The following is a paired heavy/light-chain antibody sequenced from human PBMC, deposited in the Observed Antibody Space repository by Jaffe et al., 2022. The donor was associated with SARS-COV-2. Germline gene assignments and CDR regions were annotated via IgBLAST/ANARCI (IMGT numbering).Light chain of an antibody. CDR3: LQDYNYPYT. CDR1: QGIRND. V-gene: IGKV1-6*01. CDR2: DAS. J-gene: IGKJ2*01. Sequence: AIQMTQSPSSLSASVGDRVTITCRASQGIRNDLGWYQQKPGMAPKLLIYDASSLQSGVPSRFSGSGSGTDFTLTISSLQPEDSATYYCLQDYNYPYTFGQGTKVEIK.
Heavy chain of an antibody. Sequence: QVQLVESGGGVVQPGRSLRLSCAASGFIFDNFAMHWVRQPPGKGLEWVAVISYDGNNKFYADSVKGRFTISRDNSKSTLYLQMNSVRAEDAGVYFCARDPRGSSNDALDIWGQGTMVTASS. D-gene: IGHD1-26*01. CDR3: ARDPRGSSNDALDI. CDR1: GFIFDNFA. J-gene: IGHJ3*02. CDR2: ISYDGNNK. V-gene: IGHV3-30*04.